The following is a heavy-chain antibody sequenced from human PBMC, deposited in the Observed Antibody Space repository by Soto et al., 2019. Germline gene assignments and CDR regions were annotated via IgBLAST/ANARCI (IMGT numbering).Heavy chain of an antibody. CDR2: IVVGSGNT. CDR3: AADYDFWSGYNFDY. V-gene: IGHV1-58*01. D-gene: IGHD3-3*01. CDR1: GFTFTSSA. Sequence: QMQLVQSGPEVKKPGTSVKVSCKASGFTFTSSAVQWVRQARGQRLEWIGWIVVGSGNTNYAQKFQERVTITRDMSTSTAYMELSSLRSEDTAVYYCAADYDFWSGYNFDYWGQGTLVTVSS. J-gene: IGHJ4*02.